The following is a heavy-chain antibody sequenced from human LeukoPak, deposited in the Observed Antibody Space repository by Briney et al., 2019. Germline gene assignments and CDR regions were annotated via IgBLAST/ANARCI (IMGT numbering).Heavy chain of an antibody. CDR3: AKHSLRYCTNGVCYPDWDY. D-gene: IGHD2-8*01. CDR2: ISGSGGST. V-gene: IGHV3-23*01. CDR1: GFTFSSYA. Sequence: GGSLRLSCAASGFTFSSYAMCWVRQAPGKGLEWVSAISGSGGSTYYADSVKGRFTISRDNSKNTLYLQMNSLRAEDTAVYYCAKHSLRYCTNGVCYPDWDYWGQGTLVTVSS. J-gene: IGHJ4*02.